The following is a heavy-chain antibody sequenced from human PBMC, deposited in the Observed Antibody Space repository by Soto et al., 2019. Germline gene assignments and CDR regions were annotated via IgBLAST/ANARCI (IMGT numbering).Heavy chain of an antibody. CDR1: GFTFSSYG. CDR3: AKDLVNTVVPAAMGSSWTAEGY. D-gene: IGHD2-2*01. J-gene: IGHJ4*02. Sequence: GGSLRLSCAASGFTFSSYGMHWVRQAPGKGLEWVAVISYDGSNKYYADSVKGRFTISRDNSKNTLYLQMNSLRAEDTAVYYCAKDLVNTVVPAAMGSSWTAEGYWGQGTLVTVSS. CDR2: ISYDGSNK. V-gene: IGHV3-30*18.